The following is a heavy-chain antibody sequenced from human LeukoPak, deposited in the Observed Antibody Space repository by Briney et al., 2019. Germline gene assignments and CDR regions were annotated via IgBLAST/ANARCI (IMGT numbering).Heavy chain of an antibody. V-gene: IGHV3-23*01. D-gene: IGHD4-23*01. CDR1: GFTFSSYG. J-gene: IGHJ3*02. CDR3: ARDDGGNFNDAFDI. CDR2: ISGSGVNT. Sequence: GGTRRLSCAASGFTFSSYGMSWVRQAPGKGLEWVSAISGSGVNTYYADSVKDRFTISRDNSKNTLYLQMNSLRAEDTAVYYCARDDGGNFNDAFDIWGQGTMVTVSS.